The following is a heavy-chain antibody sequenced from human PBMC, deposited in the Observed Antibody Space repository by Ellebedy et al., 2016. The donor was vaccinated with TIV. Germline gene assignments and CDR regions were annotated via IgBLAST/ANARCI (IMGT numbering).Heavy chain of an antibody. CDR2: VGAGDDDT. Sequence: PGGSLRLSCTVSGITFSSYSMAWVRQAPGRGLQWVSTVGAGDDDTYYADSVKGRFTISRDNFNNTLYLQMNSLRAEDTAVYWCASWDFDYWGQGTLVTVSS. D-gene: IGHD7-27*01. V-gene: IGHV3-23*01. CDR3: ASWDFDY. J-gene: IGHJ4*02. CDR1: GITFSSYS.